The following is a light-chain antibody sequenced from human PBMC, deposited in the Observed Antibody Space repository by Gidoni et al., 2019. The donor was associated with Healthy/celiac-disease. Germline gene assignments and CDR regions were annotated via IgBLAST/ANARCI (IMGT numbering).Light chain of an antibody. CDR2: EVS. CDR3: SSYTSSSSWV. J-gene: IGLJ3*02. Sequence: QSALTQPPSVSGSPCQSVAISCTGTSSDVGSYNRVSWYQQPPGTAPNLMIYEVSNRPSGVPDRFSGSKSGNTASLTISGLQAEDEADYYCSSYTSSSSWVFGGGTKLTVL. V-gene: IGLV2-18*02. CDR1: SSDVGSYNR.